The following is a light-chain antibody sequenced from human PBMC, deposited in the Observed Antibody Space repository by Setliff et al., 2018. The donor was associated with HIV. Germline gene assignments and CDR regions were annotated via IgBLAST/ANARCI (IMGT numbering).Light chain of an antibody. Sequence: QSVLTQPASVSGSPGQSITISCTGVTSDIDGYDYITWYQQYSGKAPKLVIFEVSNRPSGVPDRFSGSKSGNTASLTISGLQADDEADYYCNSYSRTTDYVFGTGTKV. CDR3: NSYSRTTDYV. J-gene: IGLJ1*01. CDR1: TSDIDGYDY. V-gene: IGLV2-14*03. CDR2: EVS.